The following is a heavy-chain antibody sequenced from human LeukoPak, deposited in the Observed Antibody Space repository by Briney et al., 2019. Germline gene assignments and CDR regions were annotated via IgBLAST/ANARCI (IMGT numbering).Heavy chain of an antibody. CDR1: GFTFSSYA. V-gene: IGHV3-23*01. J-gene: IGHJ4*02. Sequence: GGSLRLSCAASGFTFSSYAMSWVRQAPGKGLEWVSAISGSGGSTYYADSVKGRFTISRDNSKNTLYLQMNSLRAEDTAIYYCAKDFAVTTKTPLDYWGQGTLVTVSS. CDR2: ISGSGGST. D-gene: IGHD4-17*01. CDR3: AKDFAVTTKTPLDY.